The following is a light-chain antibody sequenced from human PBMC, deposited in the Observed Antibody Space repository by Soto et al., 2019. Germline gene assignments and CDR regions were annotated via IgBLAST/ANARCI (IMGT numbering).Light chain of an antibody. J-gene: IGKJ4*01. Sequence: EIVLTQSPGTLSLSPGERATLSCRASQSVSSYYLAWYQQKPGQAPRLLIYGASSRATGIPDRFSGSGSGTDFTLTISRLEPEDFAVYYCQQYGSSPPRLTFGGGTKVDIK. V-gene: IGKV3-20*01. CDR1: QSVSSYY. CDR3: QQYGSSPPRLT. CDR2: GAS.